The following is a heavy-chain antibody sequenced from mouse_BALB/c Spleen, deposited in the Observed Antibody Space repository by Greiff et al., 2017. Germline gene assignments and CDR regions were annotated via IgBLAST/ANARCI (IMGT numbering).Heavy chain of an antibody. CDR2: ISYDGSN. V-gene: IGHV3-6*02. J-gene: IGHJ4*01. Sequence: EVKLVESGPGLVKPSQSLSLTCSVTGYSITSGYYWNWIRQFPGNKLEWMGYISYDGSNNYNPSLKNRISITRDTSKNQFFLKLNSVTTEDTATYYCARDQDDYDQGAMDYWGQGTSVTVSS. CDR1: GYSITSGYY. CDR3: ARDQDDYDQGAMDY. D-gene: IGHD2-4*01.